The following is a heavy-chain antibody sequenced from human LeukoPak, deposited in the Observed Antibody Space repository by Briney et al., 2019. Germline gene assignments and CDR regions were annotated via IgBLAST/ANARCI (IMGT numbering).Heavy chain of an antibody. V-gene: IGHV3-30*02. CDR2: IRYDGSNK. Sequence: GGSLRLSCAASGFTFSSYGMHWVRQAPGKGLEWVAFIRYDGSNKYYADSVKGRFTISRDNSKNTLYLQMNSLRAGDTAVYYCAKDLIAARRVSYYYYMDVWGKGTTVTVSS. CDR3: AKDLIAARRVSYYYYMDV. CDR1: GFTFSSYG. D-gene: IGHD6-6*01. J-gene: IGHJ6*03.